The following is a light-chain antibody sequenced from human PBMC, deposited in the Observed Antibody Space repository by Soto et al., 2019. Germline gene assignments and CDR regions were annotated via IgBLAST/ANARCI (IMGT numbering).Light chain of an antibody. J-gene: IGKJ4*01. V-gene: IGKV3-15*01. Sequence: EIVMTQSPATLSVSPGERATLSCRATQSVRSNLAWYQQKPGPPPRLLIYGASTRATGIPARFSGSGSGTEFTLTISSLQSEDFAVYYCQQYNSWPRVTFGGGTKVEIE. CDR2: GAS. CDR3: QQYNSWPRVT. CDR1: QSVRSN.